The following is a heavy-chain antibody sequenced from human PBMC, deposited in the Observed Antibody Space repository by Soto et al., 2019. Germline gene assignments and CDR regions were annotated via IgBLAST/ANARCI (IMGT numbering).Heavy chain of an antibody. CDR2: ISAYNGNT. CDR3: ARVMTGYSSGWEIDY. Sequence: QVKLVQSGAEVKKPGASVKVSCKASGYTFTSYGISWVRQAPGQGLEWMGWISAYNGNTNYAQKLQGRVTMTTDTSTSTAYMELRSLRSDDTAVYYCARVMTGYSSGWEIDYWGQGTLVTVSS. D-gene: IGHD6-19*01. V-gene: IGHV1-18*01. J-gene: IGHJ4*02. CDR1: GYTFTSYG.